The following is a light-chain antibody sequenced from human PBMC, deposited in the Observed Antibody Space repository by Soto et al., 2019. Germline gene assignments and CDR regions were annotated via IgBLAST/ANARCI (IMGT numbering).Light chain of an antibody. J-gene: IGKJ4*01. Sequence: IQMTQSPSSLSASMGDRVTVTCRASQGIRNELGWYQQKPGKAPKLLIYAASTLQSGVPSRFSGSGSGTDVTLTISSLQPEDFATYYCLQDYNYPLTFGGGTKVEIK. CDR1: QGIRNE. CDR2: AAS. V-gene: IGKV1-6*01. CDR3: LQDYNYPLT.